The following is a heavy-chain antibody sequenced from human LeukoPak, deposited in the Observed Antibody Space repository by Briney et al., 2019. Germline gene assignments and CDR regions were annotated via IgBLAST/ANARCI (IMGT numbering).Heavy chain of an antibody. D-gene: IGHD2-21*02. CDR2: ISSSSSTI. Sequence: GGSLRLSCAASGFTFSSYSMNWVRQAPGKGLEWASYISSSSSTIYYADSVKGRFTIPRDNAKNSLYLQMNSLRAEDTAVYYCARAGGDYYYDAFDIWGQGTMVTVSS. J-gene: IGHJ3*02. CDR3: ARAGGDYYYDAFDI. V-gene: IGHV3-48*01. CDR1: GFTFSSYS.